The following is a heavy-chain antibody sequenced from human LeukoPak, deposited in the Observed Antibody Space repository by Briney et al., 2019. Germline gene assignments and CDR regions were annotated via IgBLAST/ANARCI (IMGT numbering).Heavy chain of an antibody. CDR1: GDSISSYY. D-gene: IGHD3-3*01. J-gene: IGHJ5*02. CDR3: ARLTHTYYDFWSGYYFDP. Sequence: PSETPSLTCTVSGDSISSYYWNWHRQPPGKGLEWIAYVYYSGNTNYNPSLKSRVTISVDTSKNQFSLRLTSVTAADTAVYYCARLTHTYYDFWSGYYFDPWGQGTLVTVSS. V-gene: IGHV4-59*13. CDR2: VYYSGNT.